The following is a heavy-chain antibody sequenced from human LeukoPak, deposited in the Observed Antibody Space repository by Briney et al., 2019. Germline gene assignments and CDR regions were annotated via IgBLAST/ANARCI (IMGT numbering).Heavy chain of an antibody. J-gene: IGHJ4*02. V-gene: IGHV3-21*01. CDR1: GFTFSSYN. CDR2: ISGRSSYI. Sequence: GGSLRLSCAASGFTFSSYNMNWVRQAPGKGLEWVSSISGRSSYINYADSVKGRFTVSRDNAKNSLYLQMNSLRAEDAAVYYCATIPAHYIFWSADTVWDFWSQGTLVTVSS. D-gene: IGHD3-3*01. CDR3: ATIPAHYIFWSADTVWDF.